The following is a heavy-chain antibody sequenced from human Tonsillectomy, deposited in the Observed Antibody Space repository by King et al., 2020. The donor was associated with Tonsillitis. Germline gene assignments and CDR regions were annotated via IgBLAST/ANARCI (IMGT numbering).Heavy chain of an antibody. Sequence: VQLVESGGGLVQPGGSLRLSCAASGFTFSSYAMSWVRQAPGKGLEGVSTMSGCGDSTYYADSVKGRFTISVDNSKSTLYLQLNSLRDEDTAVYYCAKTLQGFFDYWGQGTLVTVSS. V-gene: IGHV3-23*04. J-gene: IGHJ4*02. CDR2: MSGCGDST. CDR1: GFTFSSYA. CDR3: AKTLQGFFDY.